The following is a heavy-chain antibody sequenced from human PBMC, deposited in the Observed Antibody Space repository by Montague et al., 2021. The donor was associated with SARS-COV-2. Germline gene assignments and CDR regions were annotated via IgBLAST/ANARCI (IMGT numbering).Heavy chain of an antibody. V-gene: IGHV4-59*08. Sequence: SETLSLTCSVSGGSMSSTYWSWVRQPPGKGLEWIGCIYYSGRAFYNPSLKSRVTISVDTSENQFSLNLSSVTAADTAVYYCARLTVNYGDLWGYYHGMDVWGQGTTVTVSS. CDR2: IYYSGRA. CDR1: GGSMSSTY. D-gene: IGHD4-17*01. J-gene: IGHJ6*02. CDR3: ARLTVNYGDLWGYYHGMDV.